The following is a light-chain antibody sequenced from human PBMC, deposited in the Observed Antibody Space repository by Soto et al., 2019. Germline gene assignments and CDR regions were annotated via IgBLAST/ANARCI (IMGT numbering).Light chain of an antibody. CDR2: AAS. Sequence: DIQMTQSPSSLPASVGDRVTITCRARQSISSYVNWYQQKPGKAPKLLISAASSLQSGVSSRFSGSGSGTDFTLTISSLQPEDFATYYCQQSYSSPRLTFGGGTKVEIK. V-gene: IGKV1-39*01. J-gene: IGKJ4*01. CDR1: QSISSY. CDR3: QQSYSSPRLT.